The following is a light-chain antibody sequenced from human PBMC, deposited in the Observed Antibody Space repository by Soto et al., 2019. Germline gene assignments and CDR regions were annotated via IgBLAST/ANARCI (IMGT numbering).Light chain of an antibody. V-gene: IGKV1-9*01. J-gene: IGKJ5*01. CDR2: AAS. CDR1: QGISSY. Sequence: IQLTQSPSSLSASVGDRFTITCMASQGISSYLAWYQQKPGKDPKLLIYAASTLQSGVTSRFSGSGSGTDFTLTISSLQPEDFATYYCQPANSFPITFGPGTRLEIK. CDR3: QPANSFPIT.